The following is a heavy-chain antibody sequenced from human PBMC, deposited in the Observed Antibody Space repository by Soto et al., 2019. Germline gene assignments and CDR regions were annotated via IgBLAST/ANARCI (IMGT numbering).Heavy chain of an antibody. CDR3: AIDCYDFWSGSEHYGMDV. D-gene: IGHD3-3*01. Sequence: GSLRLSCAAAGFTVDSYSINWVRQASGKGLEGVSYIISSSGSIIYADSVRGRFTISRDNARNSVFLHLNSLRAEDTAVYYCAIDCYDFWSGSEHYGMDVWGQGTTVNVSS. J-gene: IGHJ6*01. CDR1: GFTVDSYS. V-gene: IGHV3-48*01. CDR2: IISSSGSI.